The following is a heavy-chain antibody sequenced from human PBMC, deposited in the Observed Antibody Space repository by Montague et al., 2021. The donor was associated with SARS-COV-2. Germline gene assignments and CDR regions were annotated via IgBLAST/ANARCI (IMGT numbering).Heavy chain of an antibody. CDR3: AKDTGHRNYFDY. J-gene: IGHJ4*02. D-gene: IGHD3-16*02. CDR1: GFTFSSYA. CDR2: ISGSGGNT. V-gene: IGHV3-23*01. Sequence: SLRLSCAASGFTFSSYAMSWVRQAPGKGLEWVSAISGSGGNTYYADSVKGRFTISRDNSKNTLYVQMNRLRAEDTAVYYCAKDTGHRNYFDYWGQGTLVTVSS.